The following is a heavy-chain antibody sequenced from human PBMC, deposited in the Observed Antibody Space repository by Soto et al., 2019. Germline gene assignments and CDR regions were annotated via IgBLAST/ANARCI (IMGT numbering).Heavy chain of an antibody. CDR2: ISYDGSNK. CDR1: GFTFSSYG. CDR3: AKDLRDYYDSSGFRHDAFDI. V-gene: IGHV3-30*18. D-gene: IGHD3-22*01. J-gene: IGHJ3*02. Sequence: GGSLRLSCAASGFTFSSYGMHWVRQAPGKGLEWVAVISYDGSNKYYADSVKGRFTISRDNSKNTLYLQMNSLRAEDTAVYYCAKDLRDYYDSSGFRHDAFDIWGQGTMVTASS.